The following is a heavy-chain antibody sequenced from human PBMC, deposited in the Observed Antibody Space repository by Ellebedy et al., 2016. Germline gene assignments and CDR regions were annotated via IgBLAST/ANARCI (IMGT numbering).Heavy chain of an antibody. Sequence: GGSLRLSXAASGFTFSTYAMSWVRQAPGKGLEWVSFVSRSGEYTYYADSVKGRFTISRDNSKNTIYLQMNSLRAEDTAIYYCVRTVASPHPYYFDSWGQGALVTVSS. CDR3: VRTVASPHPYYFDS. CDR2: VSRSGEYT. D-gene: IGHD6-6*01. CDR1: GFTFSTYA. V-gene: IGHV3-23*01. J-gene: IGHJ4*02.